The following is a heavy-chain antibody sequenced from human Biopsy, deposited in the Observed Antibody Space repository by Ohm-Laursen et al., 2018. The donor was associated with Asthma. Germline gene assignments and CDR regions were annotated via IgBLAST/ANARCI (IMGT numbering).Heavy chain of an antibody. CDR2: ISYGGKT. CDR3: ARRITVFGVVQKDHGMDA. Sequence: SDTLSLTWAVSGGSMTPTSHYWDWIRQAPGKGLEGIGYISYGGKTSYNPSLKNRVTISRDTSKNQFSLRLTSVTAADTAVYFCARRITVFGVVQKDHGMDAWGQGTTVIVSS. V-gene: IGHV4-39*01. J-gene: IGHJ6*02. D-gene: IGHD3-3*01. CDR1: GGSMTPTSHY.